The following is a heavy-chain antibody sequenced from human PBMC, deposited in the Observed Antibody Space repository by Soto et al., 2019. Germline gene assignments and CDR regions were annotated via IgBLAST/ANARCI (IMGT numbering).Heavy chain of an antibody. CDR3: ARDLVETPGWMVRGVIILGY. J-gene: IGHJ4*02. V-gene: IGHV1-69*13. CDR2: IIPIFGTA. Sequence: SVKVSCKASGGTFSSYAISWVRQAPGQGLEWMGGIIPIFGTANYAQKFQGRVTITADESTSTAYMELSSLRSEDTAVYYCARDLVETPGWMVRGVIILGYWGQGTLVTVSS. D-gene: IGHD3-10*01. CDR1: GGTFSSYA.